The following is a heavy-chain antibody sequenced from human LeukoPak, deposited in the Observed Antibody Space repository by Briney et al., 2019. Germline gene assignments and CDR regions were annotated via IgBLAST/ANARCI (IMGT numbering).Heavy chain of an antibody. Sequence: GGSLRLSCAASGFTFSSYEMNWVRQAPGKGLEWVSYISSSGSTIYYADSVKGRFTTSRDNAKSSLYLQMNSLRSEDTAVYYCARGSYGPWDWGQGTLVTVSS. CDR3: ARGSYGPWD. CDR2: ISSSGSTI. V-gene: IGHV3-48*03. J-gene: IGHJ4*02. CDR1: GFTFSSYE. D-gene: IGHD5-18*01.